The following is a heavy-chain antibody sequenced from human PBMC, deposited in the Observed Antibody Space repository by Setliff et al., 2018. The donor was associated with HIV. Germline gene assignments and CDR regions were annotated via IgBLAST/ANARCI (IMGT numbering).Heavy chain of an antibody. Sequence: SGPTLVNPTQPLTLTCTFSGFSLSTSGMRVSWIRQPPGKALEWLARIDWDDHKLYSTSLKTRLTISKDTSKNQVVLTMTNMDPVDTATYYCVADITMVRGGTWIDFDYWGQGTLVTVS. CDR1: GFSLSTSGMR. J-gene: IGHJ4*02. D-gene: IGHD3-10*01. CDR2: IDWDDHK. CDR3: VADITMVRGGTWIDFDY. V-gene: IGHV2-70*04.